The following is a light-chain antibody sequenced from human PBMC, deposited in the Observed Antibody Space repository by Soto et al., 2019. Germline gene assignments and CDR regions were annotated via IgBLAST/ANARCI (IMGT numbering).Light chain of an antibody. CDR3: QAYASGVPGCV. Sequence: QSVLTQPPSVSGAPGQTVTISCTGSSSNIGAGFDVHWYQQVPGTAPKLVLYSNTARPSGVRDRFFGSRSGSSGSLAITGLQRGGEAVYDYQAYASGVPGCVCGTGTNHTLL. J-gene: IGLJ1*01. V-gene: IGLV1-40*01. CDR1: SSNIGAGFD. CDR2: SNT.